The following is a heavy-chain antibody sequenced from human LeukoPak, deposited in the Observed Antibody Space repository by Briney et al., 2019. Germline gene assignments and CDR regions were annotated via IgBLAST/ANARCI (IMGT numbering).Heavy chain of an antibody. CDR1: GGSFSGYY. D-gene: IGHD2-2*01. V-gene: IGHV4-34*01. CDR2: INHSGST. J-gene: IGHJ5*02. Sequence: SETLSLTCAVYGGSFSGYYWSWIRQPPGKGLEWIGEINHSGSTNYNPSLKSRVTISVDTSKNQFSLKLSSVTAADTAVYYCARLRLGYCSSTSCSPRWFDPWGQGTLVTVSS. CDR3: ARLRLGYCSSTSCSPRWFDP.